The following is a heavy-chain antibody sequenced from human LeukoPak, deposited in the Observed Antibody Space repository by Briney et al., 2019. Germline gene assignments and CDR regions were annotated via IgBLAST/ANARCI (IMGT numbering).Heavy chain of an antibody. V-gene: IGHV4-4*02. CDR1: GGSISSSNW. J-gene: IGHJ3*02. Sequence: PSGTLSLTCAVSGGSISSSNWWSWVRQPPGKGPEWIGEIYHSGSTNYNPSLKSRVTISVDKSKNQFSLKLSSVTAADTAVYYCASYSSSSRAFDIWGQGTMVTVSS. D-gene: IGHD6-13*01. CDR2: IYHSGST. CDR3: ASYSSSSRAFDI.